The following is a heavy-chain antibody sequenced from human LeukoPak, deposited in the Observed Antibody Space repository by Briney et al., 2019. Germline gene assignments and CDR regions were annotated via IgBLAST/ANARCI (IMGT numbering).Heavy chain of an antibody. J-gene: IGHJ6*03. Sequence: SETLSLTCTVSGGSISSYYWSWIRQPPGKGLEWIGYIYTSGSTNYNPSLKSRVTISVDTSKNQFSLKLSSVTAADTAVYYRARLMKAPIDYYYYMDVWGKGTTVTVSS. V-gene: IGHV4-4*09. CDR2: IYTSGST. CDR3: ARLMKAPIDYYYYMDV. CDR1: GGSISSYY. D-gene: IGHD3-16*01.